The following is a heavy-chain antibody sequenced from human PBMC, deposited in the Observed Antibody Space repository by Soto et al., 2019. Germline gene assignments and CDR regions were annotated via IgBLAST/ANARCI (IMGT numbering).Heavy chain of an antibody. CDR3: AKQEEIRYFDWLFNFDY. CDR1: GFTFSSYG. D-gene: IGHD3-9*01. Sequence: GGSLRLSCAASGFTFSSYGMHWVRQAPGKGLEWVAVISYDGSNKYYADSVKGRFTISRDNSKNTQYLQMNRLRAEDTAVYYRAKQEEIRYFDWLFNFDYWGPGTLVTVSS. CDR2: ISYDGSNK. J-gene: IGHJ4*02. V-gene: IGHV3-30*18.